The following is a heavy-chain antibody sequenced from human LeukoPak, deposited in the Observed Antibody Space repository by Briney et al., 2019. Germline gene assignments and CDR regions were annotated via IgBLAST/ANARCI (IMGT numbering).Heavy chain of an antibody. CDR2: ISGSGGST. Sequence: GGSPRLSCAASGFTFSSYAMSWVRQAPGKGLEWVSAISGSGGSTYYADSVKGRFTISRDNSKNTLYLQMNSLRAEDTAVYYCAKDGGYSSSWYPSYYYYYGMDVWGQGTTVTVSS. D-gene: IGHD6-13*01. CDR1: GFTFSSYA. CDR3: AKDGGYSSSWYPSYYYYYGMDV. J-gene: IGHJ6*02. V-gene: IGHV3-23*01.